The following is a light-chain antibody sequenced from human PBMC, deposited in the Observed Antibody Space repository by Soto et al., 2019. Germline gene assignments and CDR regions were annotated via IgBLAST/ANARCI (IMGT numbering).Light chain of an antibody. Sequence: EIVLKQSPGTLSLSQGERGTLSCRASQNLGTLYLAWFQQKSGQAPRLLIYSASRRATGIPDRFTGSGSGTDFTLTINRVEPEDFAVYFCQQYAGSPRTFGQGTKGDIK. J-gene: IGKJ1*01. V-gene: IGKV3-20*01. CDR1: QNLGTLY. CDR2: SAS. CDR3: QQYAGSPRT.